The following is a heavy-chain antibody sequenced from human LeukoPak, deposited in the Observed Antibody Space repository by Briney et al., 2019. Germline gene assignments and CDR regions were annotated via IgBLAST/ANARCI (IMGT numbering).Heavy chain of an antibody. CDR2: ISQDGSGK. Sequence: GGSLRLSCGASGFTFSNYWMSWVRQAPGKGLEWVINISQDGSGKNYADSVEGRFTISRDNAKNSLYLQMNSLRAEDTAVYYCARDGFLEWLHYYYYYGMDVWGQGTTVTVSS. V-gene: IGHV3-7*03. J-gene: IGHJ6*02. CDR1: GFTFSNYW. D-gene: IGHD3-3*01. CDR3: ARDGFLEWLHYYYYYGMDV.